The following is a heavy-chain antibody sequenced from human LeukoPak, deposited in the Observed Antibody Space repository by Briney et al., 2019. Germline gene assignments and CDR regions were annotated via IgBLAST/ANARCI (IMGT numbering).Heavy chain of an antibody. CDR3: ASELWFGELSPGY. CDR1: GFTFSSYS. J-gene: IGHJ4*02. D-gene: IGHD3-10*01. CDR2: ISSSSYI. V-gene: IGHV3-21*01. Sequence: GGSLRLSCAASGFTFSSYSMNWVRQAPGKGLEGVSSISSSSYIYYADSVKGRFTISRDNAKNSLYLQMNSLRAEDTAVYYCASELWFGELSPGYWGQGTLVTVSS.